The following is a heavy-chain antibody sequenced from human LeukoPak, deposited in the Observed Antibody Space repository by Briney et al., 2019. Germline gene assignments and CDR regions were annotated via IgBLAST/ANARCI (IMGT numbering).Heavy chain of an antibody. V-gene: IGHV4-34*01. D-gene: IGHD4-23*01. Sequence: SETLSLTCAVYGGSFSGYYWSWIRQPPGKGLEWIGEINHSGSTNYNPSLKSRVTISVDTSKNQFSLKLSSVTAADTAVCYCASSDCGGNSGADYWGQGTLVTVSS. CDR1: GGSFSGYY. CDR3: ASSDCGGNSGADY. J-gene: IGHJ4*02. CDR2: INHSGST.